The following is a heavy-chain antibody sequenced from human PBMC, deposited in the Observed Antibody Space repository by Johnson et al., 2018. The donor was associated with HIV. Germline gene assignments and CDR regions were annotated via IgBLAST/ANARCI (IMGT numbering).Heavy chain of an antibody. D-gene: IGHD3-22*01. CDR2: ISYDGSNK. CDR3: ARGGNYYDNSGYPHDAFDI. V-gene: IGHV3-30*04. Sequence: VQLVESGGGVVQPGRSLRLSCAASGFTFSSYAMHWVRQAPGKGLEWVAVISYDGSNKYYADSVKGRFTISRDNSKNTLYLQMNSLRAEDTAVYYCARGGNYYDNSGYPHDAFDIWGQGTMVTVSS. J-gene: IGHJ3*02. CDR1: GFTFSSYA.